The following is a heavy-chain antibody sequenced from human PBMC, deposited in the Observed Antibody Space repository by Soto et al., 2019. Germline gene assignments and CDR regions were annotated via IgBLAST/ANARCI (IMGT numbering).Heavy chain of an antibody. Sequence: SETLSLTCSASGGSITSSSHFWGWVRQPPGKGLEWIGTIYFTGNTYYTPSLKSRLTMSIDTSKNEFSLRLNSVTAADTAVYYCAGQTFTIAAASYGRSNWFDPWGPGTLSPSPQ. J-gene: IGHJ5*02. D-gene: IGHD6-25*01. CDR2: IYFTGNT. CDR3: AGQTFTIAAASYGRSNWFDP. CDR1: GGSITSSSHF. V-gene: IGHV4-39*01.